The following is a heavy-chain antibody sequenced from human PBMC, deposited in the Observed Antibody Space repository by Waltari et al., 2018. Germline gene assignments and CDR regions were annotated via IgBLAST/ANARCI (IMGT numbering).Heavy chain of an antibody. CDR2: ISYCGSN. Sequence: QLQLQESGPGLVKPSETLSLTCTVSGGSISSSSYYWGWIRQPPGKGLEWIGSISYCGSNYYKPCLKSRVTVSVDTSKNQFSLKLSSVTAADTAVYDCARAPDSSGWHAEYYFDYWGQGTLVTVSS. D-gene: IGHD6-19*01. CDR3: ARAPDSSGWHAEYYFDY. CDR1: GGSISSSSYY. J-gene: IGHJ4*02. V-gene: IGHV4-39*07.